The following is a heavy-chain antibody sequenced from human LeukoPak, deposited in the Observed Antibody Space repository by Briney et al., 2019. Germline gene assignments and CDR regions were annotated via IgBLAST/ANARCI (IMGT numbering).Heavy chain of an antibody. CDR2: INPSRGST. CDR3: ARGGHVRVYDSSAYYGHE. D-gene: IGHD3-22*01. V-gene: IGHV1-46*01. CDR1: GYTFTSYY. Sequence: ASVKVSCKASGYTFTSYYMYWVRQAPGQGLEWMGIINPSRGSTNYAQRFQGRVTTTRDMSTSTVYMELSSLRSEDTAVYYCARGGHVRVYDSSAYYGHEWGQGTLVTVSS. J-gene: IGHJ4*02.